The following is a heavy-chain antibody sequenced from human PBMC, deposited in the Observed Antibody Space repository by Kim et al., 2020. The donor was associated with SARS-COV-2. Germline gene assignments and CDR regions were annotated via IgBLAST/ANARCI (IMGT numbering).Heavy chain of an antibody. D-gene: IGHD1-26*01. J-gene: IGHJ4*02. CDR2: VTSGRTYK. V-gene: IGHV3-21*01. CDR3: ARDSRVGATSTYFDS. Sequence: GGSLRLSCAASGFTFSNYGMNWVRQAPGKGLEWVSSVTSGRTYKYYADSMKGRFTISRDKAKNSLYLQMNSLRAEDTAVYYCARDSRVGATSTYFDSWGQGTLVTVSS. CDR1: GFTFSNYG.